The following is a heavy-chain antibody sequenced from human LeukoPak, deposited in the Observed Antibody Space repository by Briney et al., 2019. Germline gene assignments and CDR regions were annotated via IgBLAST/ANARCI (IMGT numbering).Heavy chain of an antibody. CDR1: GFTVSNNY. J-gene: IGHJ4*02. CDR2: IYAGGGT. CDR3: ARDTWDGAVAAYFES. V-gene: IGHV3-53*01. D-gene: IGHD6-19*01. Sequence: PGGSLRLSCADSGFTVSNNYVSWVRQAPGKGLEWVSVIYAGGGTAYADSVKGRFTISRDNSKNTVYLQMHSLTAGDTAVYYCARDTWDGAVAAYFESWGQGILVTVSS.